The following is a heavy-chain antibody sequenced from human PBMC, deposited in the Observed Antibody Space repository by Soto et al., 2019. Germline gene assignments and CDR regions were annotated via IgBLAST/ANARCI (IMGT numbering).Heavy chain of an antibody. D-gene: IGHD2-2*01. V-gene: IGHV6-1*01. J-gene: IGHJ6*02. Sequence: SQTLSLTCAISGDSVSSNSATWNWIRQSPSRGLEWLGRTYYRSKWYTDYALSVKSRLTINPDTSKNLFSLQLNSVTPDDTAVYYCARESGAAAQAHYYYGMDVWGQGTTVTVSS. CDR3: ARESGAAAQAHYYYGMDV. CDR2: TYYRSKWYT. CDR1: GDSVSSNSAT.